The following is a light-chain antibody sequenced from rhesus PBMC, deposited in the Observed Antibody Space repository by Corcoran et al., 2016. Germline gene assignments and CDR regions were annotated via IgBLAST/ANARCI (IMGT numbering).Light chain of an antibody. V-gene: IGKV1-28*03. CDR2: AAS. Sequence: DIQMTQSPSSLSASVGDTVTITCRASPGISSYLNWFQQKPGKAPKLLIYAASSLESGVPSRFSGRGSGTDFTLTISSLQPEVFAVYYCLQLNSCPFAFGPGAKLDVK. J-gene: IGKJ3*01. CDR3: LQLNSCPFA. CDR1: PGISSY.